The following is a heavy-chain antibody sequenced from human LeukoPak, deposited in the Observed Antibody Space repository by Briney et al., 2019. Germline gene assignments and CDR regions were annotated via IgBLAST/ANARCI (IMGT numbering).Heavy chain of an antibody. Sequence: SQTLSLTCAISGDSVSSNSATWNWIRQSPSRGLEWLGRTYYRSKWFSDYAVSVKSRTTFNPDTSKNQLSPQLNSVTPEDTAVYYCARGSGSYYAFDIWGQGTMVTVSS. V-gene: IGHV6-1*01. J-gene: IGHJ3*02. CDR2: TYYRSKWFS. D-gene: IGHD1-26*01. CDR3: ARGSGSYYAFDI. CDR1: GDSVSSNSAT.